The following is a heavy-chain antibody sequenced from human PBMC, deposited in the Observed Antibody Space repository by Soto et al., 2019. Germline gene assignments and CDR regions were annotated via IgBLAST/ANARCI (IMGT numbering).Heavy chain of an antibody. J-gene: IGHJ4*02. CDR1: GGSISTGDYF. D-gene: IGHD6-13*01. CDR2: IYYTGST. Sequence: SETLSLTCTVSGGSISTGDYFWSWIRQPPGKGLEWIGYIYYTGSTFYNPSLRSRVTISGDTSKNEFSLKLSSVTAAAPAVYSCARGRGSSCYFHYWAQETLVTVS. CDR3: ARGRGSSCYFHY. V-gene: IGHV4-30-4*01.